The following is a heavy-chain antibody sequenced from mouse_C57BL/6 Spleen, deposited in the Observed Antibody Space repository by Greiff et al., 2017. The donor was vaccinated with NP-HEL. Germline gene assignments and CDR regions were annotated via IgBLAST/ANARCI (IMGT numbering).Heavy chain of an antibody. Sequence: EVQVVESGGGLVKPGGSLKLSCAASGFTFSSYTMSWVRQTPEKRLEWVATISGGGGNTYYPDSVKGRITISRDNAKNTLYLQMSSLRSEDTALYYCARHIGVGAMDYWGQGTSVTVSS. CDR3: ARHIGVGAMDY. CDR1: GFTFSSYT. CDR2: ISGGGGNT. J-gene: IGHJ4*01. D-gene: IGHD3-1*01. V-gene: IGHV5-9*01.